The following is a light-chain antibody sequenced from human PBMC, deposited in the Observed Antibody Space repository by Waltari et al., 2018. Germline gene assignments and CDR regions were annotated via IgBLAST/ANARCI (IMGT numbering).Light chain of an antibody. CDR3: QHYVRLPVT. Sequence: EIVLTQSPGTLSLSPGERATLSYRASQSVGRSLAWYQQKPGQAPRLLIYGASSRATGVPDRFSGSGSGTDFSLTISRLEPEDFAVYYCQHYVRLPVTFGQGTRVEIK. CDR1: QSVGRS. V-gene: IGKV3-20*01. CDR2: GAS. J-gene: IGKJ1*01.